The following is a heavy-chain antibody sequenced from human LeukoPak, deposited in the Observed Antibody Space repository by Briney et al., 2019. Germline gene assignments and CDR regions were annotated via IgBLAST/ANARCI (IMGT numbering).Heavy chain of an antibody. Sequence: PSETLSLTCTVSGGSISSYYWSWIRQPPGKGLEWIGYIYYSGSTNYNPSLKSRVTISVDTSKNQFSLKLSSVTAADTAVYYCARRRESSGYYGWGYYFDYWGQGTLVTVSS. CDR3: ARRRESSGYYGWGYYFDY. CDR2: IYYSGST. J-gene: IGHJ4*02. D-gene: IGHD3-22*01. V-gene: IGHV4-59*08. CDR1: GGSISSYY.